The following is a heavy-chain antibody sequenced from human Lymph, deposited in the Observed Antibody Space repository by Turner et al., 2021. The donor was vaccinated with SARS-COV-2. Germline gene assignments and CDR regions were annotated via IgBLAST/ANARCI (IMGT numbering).Heavy chain of an antibody. J-gene: IGHJ4*02. Sequence: EVQLLESGGGLVQPGGSLRLSCAASGFTFSSYAMSWVRQAPGKGLEWVSSISVSGGSTYYPDSVKGRFTISRDNSKNTLYLQMNSLRAEDTAVYYCAKGHGILTGYMDYWGQGTLVTVSS. CDR3: AKGHGILTGYMDY. D-gene: IGHD3-9*01. CDR2: ISVSGGST. V-gene: IGHV3-23*01. CDR1: GFTFSSYA.